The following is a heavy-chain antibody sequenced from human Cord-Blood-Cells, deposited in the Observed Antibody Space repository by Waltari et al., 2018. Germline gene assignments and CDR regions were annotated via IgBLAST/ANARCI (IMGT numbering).Heavy chain of an antibody. V-gene: IGHV3-48*03. J-gene: IGHJ6*02. D-gene: IGHD3-10*01. CDR2: ISSSGSTI. CDR3: VGGSLELGDRRYYYYGMDV. CDR1: GFTFSSYE. Sequence: EVQLVESGGGLVQPGGSLRLSCAASGFTFSSYEMNWVRQAPGKGLEWVSYISSSGSTIYYADSVKGRFTISRDNAKNSLYLQMNSLRAEDTAVYYCVGGSLELGDRRYYYYGMDVWGQGP.